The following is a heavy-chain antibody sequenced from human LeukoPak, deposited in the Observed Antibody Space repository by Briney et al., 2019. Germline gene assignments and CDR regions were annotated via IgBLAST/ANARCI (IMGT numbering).Heavy chain of an antibody. CDR1: GFTISSFY. D-gene: IGHD4-11*01. CDR2: IYSGGII. J-gene: IGHJ4*02. CDR3: ARDDYSGPSGY. Sequence: GGSLRLSCAASGFTISSFYLSWVRQAPGKGLEWVSVIYSGGIIHYADSVKGRFTISRDISNNTLYLQMDSLRAEDTAMYYCARDDYSGPSGYWGQGTLVTVSS. V-gene: IGHV3-53*01.